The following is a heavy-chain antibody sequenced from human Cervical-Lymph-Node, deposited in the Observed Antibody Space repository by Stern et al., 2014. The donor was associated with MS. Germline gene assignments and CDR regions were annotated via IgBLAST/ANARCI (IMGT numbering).Heavy chain of an antibody. V-gene: IGHV4-59*11. CDR3: ARATDL. CDR1: GASIDPHF. J-gene: IGHJ5*02. CDR2: IYYSGTT. Sequence: QVQLQESGPGLLRPSETLSLTCTVSGASIDPHFWCWIRQPPGKGLEWIGYIYYSGTTNYNASLKGRVAISIDTSRTQFSLRLSSVTAADTAVYYCARATDLWGQGTLVAVSS.